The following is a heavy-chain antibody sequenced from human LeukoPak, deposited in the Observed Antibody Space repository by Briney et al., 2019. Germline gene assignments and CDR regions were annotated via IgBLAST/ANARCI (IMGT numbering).Heavy chain of an antibody. CDR2: INPNSGGT. CDR1: GYTFTGYY. CDR3: ARLSGSYYQPFDY. Sequence: GASVKVSCKDSGYTFTGYYMHWVRQAPGQGLEWMGWINPNSGGTNYAQKFQGRVTMTRDTSISTAYMELSRLRSDDTAVYYCARLSGSYYQPFDYWGQGTLVTVSS. J-gene: IGHJ4*02. D-gene: IGHD1-26*01. V-gene: IGHV1-2*02.